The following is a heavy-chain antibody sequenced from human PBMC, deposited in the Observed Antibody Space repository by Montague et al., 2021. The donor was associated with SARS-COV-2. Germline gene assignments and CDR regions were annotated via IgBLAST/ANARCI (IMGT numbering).Heavy chain of an antibody. CDR1: GGSVSSGSYY. CDR2: IYYTGST. J-gene: IGHJ4*02. CDR3: ARISGITSWYYDY. Sequence: SETLSLTCTVPGGSVSSGSYYWSWIRQPPGKGLQSIGYIYYTGSTNYNPSLQSRVTISVDSSKNQFSVRLSSVTAADTAVYYCARISGITSWYYDYWGQGTLVTVSS. V-gene: IGHV4-61*01. D-gene: IGHD1-14*01.